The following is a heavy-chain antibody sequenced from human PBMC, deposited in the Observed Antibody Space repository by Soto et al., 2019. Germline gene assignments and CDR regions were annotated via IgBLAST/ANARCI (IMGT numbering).Heavy chain of an antibody. D-gene: IGHD6-13*01. J-gene: IGHJ5*02. Sequence: PSETLSLTCTVSGGSISSGGYYWSWIRQHPGKGLEWIGYIYYSGSTYYNPSLKSRVTISVDTSKNQFSLKLSSVTAADTAVYYCARSKELAAAGTWFWFDPWGQGTLVTVSS. V-gene: IGHV4-31*03. CDR1: GGSISSGGYY. CDR3: ARSKELAAAGTWFWFDP. CDR2: IYYSGST.